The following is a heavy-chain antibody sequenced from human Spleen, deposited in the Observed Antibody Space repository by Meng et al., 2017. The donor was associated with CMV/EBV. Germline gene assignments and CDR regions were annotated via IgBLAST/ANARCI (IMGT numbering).Heavy chain of an antibody. Sequence: SKTLSLTCAVYGGSFSGYYWSWIRQPPGKGLEWIGEINHSGSTNYNPSLKSRVTISVDTSKNQVSLRLTSVTAADTAVYYCARSGLRFLYNYYGVDVWGQGTMVTVSS. CDR2: INHSGST. J-gene: IGHJ6*02. CDR1: GGSFSGYY. CDR3: ARSGLRFLYNYYGVDV. V-gene: IGHV4-34*01. D-gene: IGHD5-12*01.